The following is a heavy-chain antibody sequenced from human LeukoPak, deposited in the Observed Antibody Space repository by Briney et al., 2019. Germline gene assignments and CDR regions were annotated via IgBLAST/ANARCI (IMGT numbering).Heavy chain of an antibody. V-gene: IGHV1-18*01. CDR2: ISAYNGNT. CDR1: GYTFTSYG. D-gene: IGHD3-22*01. J-gene: IGHJ6*02. CDR3: ARAEDSSGYNGMDV. Sequence: ASVKVSCKASGYTFTSYGISWVRQAPGQGLEWMGWISAYNGNTNYAQKLQGRVTMTTDTSTSTAYMELRSLRSDDTAVYYCARAEDSSGYNGMDVWGQGTTVTVSS.